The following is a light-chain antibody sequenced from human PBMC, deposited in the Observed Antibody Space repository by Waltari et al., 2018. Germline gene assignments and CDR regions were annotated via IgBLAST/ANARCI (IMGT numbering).Light chain of an antibody. J-gene: IGKJ4*01. CDR2: AAS. V-gene: IGKV1-9*01. CDR3: QQVNSYPLT. Sequence: DIQLTQSPSFLSASVGDRVTITCRASQGISSSLVWYQQKPGKAPNLLIYAASTLESGVPSRFSGSGSGTEFTLTISSLQPEDFATYYCQQVNSYPLTFGGGTKVEIK. CDR1: QGISSS.